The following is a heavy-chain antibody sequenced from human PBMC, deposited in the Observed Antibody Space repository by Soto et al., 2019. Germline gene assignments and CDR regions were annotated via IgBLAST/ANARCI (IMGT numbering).Heavy chain of an antibody. D-gene: IGHD6-13*01. Sequence: QVQLQESGPGLVKPSQTLSLTCTVSGGSISSGSYYWSWIRQHPGKGLEWIGYIYHSGSTYYNPSLRSRVTISVNTSKNQFSLKLSSVTAADTAVYVCARDSSTDDAFDVWGQGTMVTVSS. J-gene: IGHJ3*01. CDR3: ARDSSTDDAFDV. CDR2: IYHSGST. CDR1: GGSISSGSYY. V-gene: IGHV4-31*03.